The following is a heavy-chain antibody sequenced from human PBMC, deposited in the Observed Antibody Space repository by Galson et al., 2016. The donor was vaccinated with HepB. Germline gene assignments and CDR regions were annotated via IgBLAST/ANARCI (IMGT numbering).Heavy chain of an antibody. D-gene: IGHD3-22*01. CDR2: IIPIFGTA. CDR1: GGIFSSYA. Sequence: SVKVSCKASGGIFSSYAISWVRQAPGHELEWMGGIIPIFGTANYAQKFQGRVTITADESTSTAYMELSSLRSGDTAVYYCARDNGEDDSSGYYGYWGQGTLVTVSS. V-gene: IGHV1-69*13. J-gene: IGHJ4*02. CDR3: ARDNGEDDSSGYYGY.